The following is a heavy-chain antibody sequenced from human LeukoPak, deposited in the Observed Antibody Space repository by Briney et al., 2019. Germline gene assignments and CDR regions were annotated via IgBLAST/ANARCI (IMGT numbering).Heavy chain of an antibody. V-gene: IGHV3-7*01. CDR3: ARDQHTRYCSSTSCYFDYYYGMDV. Sequence: GGSLRLSCAASGFTFSSYWMSWVRQAPGKGLEWVANIKQDGSEKYYVDSVKGGFTISRDNAKNSLYMQMKSLRAEDTAVYYCARDQHTRYCSSTSCYFDYYYGMDVWGQGTTVTVS. J-gene: IGHJ6*02. CDR2: IKQDGSEK. CDR1: GFTFSSYW. D-gene: IGHD2-2*01.